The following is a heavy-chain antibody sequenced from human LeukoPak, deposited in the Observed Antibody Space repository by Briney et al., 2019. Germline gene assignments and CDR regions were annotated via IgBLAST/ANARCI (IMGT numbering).Heavy chain of an antibody. D-gene: IGHD4/OR15-4a*01. CDR1: GFSVSSDY. J-gene: IGHJ4*02. CDR3: AREGGASK. CDR2: IYSGGTT. Sequence: GGSLRLSCAASGFSVSSDYMSWVRQAPGEGLEWVSVIYSGGTTYYADSVRGRFTISRDNSKNTLYLQMNSLRAEDTAVYYCAREGGASKWGQGTLVTVSS. V-gene: IGHV3-53*01.